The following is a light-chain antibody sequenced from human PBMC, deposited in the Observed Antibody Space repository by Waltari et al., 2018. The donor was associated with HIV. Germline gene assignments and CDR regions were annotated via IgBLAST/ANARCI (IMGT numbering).Light chain of an antibody. CDR3: QHYDHLPPIFT. V-gene: IGKV1-33*01. J-gene: IGKJ3*01. Sequence: DIQMTQSPSSLSASVGDRVTITCQASQDITSYLNWYQQKPGKAPKLLIYDASTLAPGVPSRFSGSGSGTDFTFTISSLQPEDFATYYCQHYDHLPPIFTFGPGTKVDLK. CDR1: QDITSY. CDR2: DAS.